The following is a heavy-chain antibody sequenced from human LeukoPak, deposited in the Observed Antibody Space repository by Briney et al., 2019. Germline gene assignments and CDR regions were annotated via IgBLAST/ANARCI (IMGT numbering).Heavy chain of an antibody. CDR1: GFTFGSYW. CDR3: ARLTPPFDY. Sequence: PGGSLRLSCAASGFTFGSYWMSWVRQAPGKRLEWVATITEDGSDKYYVDSVKGRFTISRDNVKNSVYLQMNSLRAEDTAVYYCARLTPPFDYWGQGTLVTVSS. J-gene: IGHJ4*02. V-gene: IGHV3-7*02. D-gene: IGHD3-16*01. CDR2: ITEDGSDK.